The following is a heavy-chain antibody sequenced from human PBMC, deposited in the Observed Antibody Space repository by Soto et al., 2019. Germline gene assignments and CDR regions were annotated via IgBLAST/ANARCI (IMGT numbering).Heavy chain of an antibody. CDR1: GFSLSTSGMC. CDR2: IDWDDDK. J-gene: IGHJ4*02. Sequence: FGLTRENPTHTLTMTCTFSGFSLSTSGMCVSWIRQPPGKALEWLALIDWDDDKYYSTSLKTRLTISKDTSKNQVVLTMTNMDPVDTATYYCARTTTYYYDSSGYFGEFDYWGQGTLVTSPQ. D-gene: IGHD3-22*01. V-gene: IGHV2-70*01. CDR3: ARTTTYYYDSSGYFGEFDY.